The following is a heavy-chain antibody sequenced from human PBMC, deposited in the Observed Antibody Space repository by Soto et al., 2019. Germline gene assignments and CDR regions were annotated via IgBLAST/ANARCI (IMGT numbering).Heavy chain of an antibody. J-gene: IGHJ4*02. CDR1: GFTFSSYG. V-gene: IGHV3-30*18. Sequence: GGSLRLSCAASGFTFSSYGMHWVRQAPGKGLEWVAVISYDGSNKYYADSVKGRFTISRDNSKNTLYLQMNSLRAEDTAVYYCAKDPYAGGYSPGYDYWGQGTLVTVSS. CDR2: ISYDGSNK. CDR3: AKDPYAGGYSPGYDY. D-gene: IGHD5-18*01.